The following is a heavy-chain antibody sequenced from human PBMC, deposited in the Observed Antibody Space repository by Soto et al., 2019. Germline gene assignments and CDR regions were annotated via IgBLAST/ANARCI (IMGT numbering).Heavy chain of an antibody. J-gene: IGHJ5*02. CDR1: GYTFTSYG. CDR2: ISAYNGNT. CDR3: ARDEGAVAGTLDWFDP. D-gene: IGHD6-19*01. V-gene: IGHV1-18*01. Sequence: GASVKVSCKASGYTFTSYGISWVRQAPGQGLEWMGWISAYNGNTNYAQKLQGRVTMNTDTSTSTAYMELRSLRSDDTAVYYCARDEGAVAGTLDWFDPWGQGTLVTVSS.